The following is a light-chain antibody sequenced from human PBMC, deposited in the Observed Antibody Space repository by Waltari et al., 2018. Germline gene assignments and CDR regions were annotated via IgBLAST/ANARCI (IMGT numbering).Light chain of an antibody. CDR1: SSNIGANYD. CDR2: GNS. Sequence: QSVLTQPPSVSGAPGQRVTISCTGSSSNIGANYDVHWYQQLPGTAPKLLIYGNSNRPAGVPDHFSGSKSGTSASLSITGLQAEDEADYYCQSYDSSLGGWVFGGGTKLTVL. V-gene: IGLV1-40*01. J-gene: IGLJ3*02. CDR3: QSYDSSLGGWV.